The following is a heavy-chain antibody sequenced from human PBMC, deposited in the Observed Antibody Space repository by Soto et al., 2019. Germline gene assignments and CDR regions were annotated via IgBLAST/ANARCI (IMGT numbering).Heavy chain of an antibody. J-gene: IGHJ4*02. CDR3: ARVRDCSSTSCYWVDY. CDR1: GGSISSFY. Sequence: SETLSLTCTVSGGSISSFYWSWIRQPPGRGLEWIGYIYYSGSSNYNPSLKSRVTISVDTSKKQFSLKLTSVTAADTAVYYCARVRDCSSTSCYWVDYWAQRTLVTVSS. D-gene: IGHD2-2*01. CDR2: IYYSGSS. V-gene: IGHV4-59*08.